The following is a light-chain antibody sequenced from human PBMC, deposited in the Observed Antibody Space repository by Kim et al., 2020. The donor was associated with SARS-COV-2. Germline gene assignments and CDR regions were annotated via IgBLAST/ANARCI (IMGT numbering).Light chain of an antibody. V-gene: IGLV3-1*01. J-gene: IGLJ1*01. CDR1: KLGDKY. CDR3: QAWESSIYV. CDR2: RDK. Sequence: SVSPGQTASITCSGDKLGDKYASWYQQKPGQSPVVVIFRDKRRPSGIPERFSGSNSGNTATLTISGTQAMDEADYYCQAWESSIYVFGTGTKVTVL.